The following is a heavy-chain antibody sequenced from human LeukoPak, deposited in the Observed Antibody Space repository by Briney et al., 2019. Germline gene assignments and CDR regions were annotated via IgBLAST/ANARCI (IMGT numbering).Heavy chain of an antibody. CDR1: GFTFSDYY. J-gene: IGHJ3*02. D-gene: IGHD3-9*01. CDR3: ARDAHVLRYFDWFPRDAFDI. CDR2: ISSSGSTI. Sequence: GGSLRLSCAASGFTFSDYYMSWIRQAPGKGLEWVSYISSSGSTIYYADSVKGRFTISRDNAKNSLYLQMNSLRAEDTAVYYCARDAHVLRYFDWFPRDAFDIWGQGTMVTVSS. V-gene: IGHV3-11*01.